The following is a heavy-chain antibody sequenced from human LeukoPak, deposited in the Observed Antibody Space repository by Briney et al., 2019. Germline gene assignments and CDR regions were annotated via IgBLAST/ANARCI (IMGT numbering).Heavy chain of an antibody. Sequence: SETLSLTCTVSGGSISSSSYYWGWIRQPPGKGLEWIGSIYYSGSTYYNPSLKSRVTISVDTSKSQFSLKLSSVTAADTAVYYCARVAVVTPLIDAFDIWGQGTMVTVSS. CDR3: ARVAVVTPLIDAFDI. V-gene: IGHV4-39*07. D-gene: IGHD4-23*01. CDR1: GGSISSSSYY. CDR2: IYYSGST. J-gene: IGHJ3*02.